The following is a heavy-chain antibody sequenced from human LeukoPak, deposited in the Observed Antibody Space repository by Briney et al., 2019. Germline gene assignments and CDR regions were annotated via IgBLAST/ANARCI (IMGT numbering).Heavy chain of an antibody. CDR2: INHSGST. Sequence: SETLSLTCAVYGGSFSGYYWSWIRQPPGKGLEWIGEINHSGSTNYNPSLKSRVTISVDTSKNQFSLKLSSVTAADTAVYYCARARVLLWFRELSQFDYWGQGTLVTVSS. V-gene: IGHV4-34*01. J-gene: IGHJ4*02. CDR1: GGSFSGYY. D-gene: IGHD3-10*01. CDR3: ARARVLLWFRELSQFDY.